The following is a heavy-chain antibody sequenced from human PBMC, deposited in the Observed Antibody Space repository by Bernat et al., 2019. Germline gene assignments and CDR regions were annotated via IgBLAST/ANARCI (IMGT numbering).Heavy chain of an antibody. V-gene: IGHV1-2*02. CDR1: GYTFTGYY. CDR2: INPNSGGT. D-gene: IGHD3-22*01. Sequence: QVQLVQSGAEVKKPGASVKVSCKASGYTFTGYYMHWVRQAPGQGLEWMGWINPNSGGTNYAQKFQGRVTMTRDTSISTAYMELSSLRSEDTAVYYCARGGYYDSSGYFSDWFDPWGQGTLVTVSS. CDR3: ARGGYYDSSGYFSDWFDP. J-gene: IGHJ5*02.